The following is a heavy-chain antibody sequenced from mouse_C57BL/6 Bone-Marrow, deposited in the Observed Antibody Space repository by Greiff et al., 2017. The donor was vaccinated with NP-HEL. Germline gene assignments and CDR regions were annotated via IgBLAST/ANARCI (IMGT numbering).Heavy chain of an antibody. CDR3: ARDSTTVVARRYFYV. Sequence: QVQLQQSGAELAKPGASVKLSCKASGYTFTSYWMHWVKQRPGQGLEWIGYINPSSGYTMYNQKFKDTATLTADKSSSTAYMQLSSLTYEDSAVYYCARDSTTVVARRYFYVWCTGTTVPVSS. D-gene: IGHD1-1*01. CDR2: INPSSGYT. CDR1: GYTFTSYW. V-gene: IGHV1-7*01. J-gene: IGHJ1*03.